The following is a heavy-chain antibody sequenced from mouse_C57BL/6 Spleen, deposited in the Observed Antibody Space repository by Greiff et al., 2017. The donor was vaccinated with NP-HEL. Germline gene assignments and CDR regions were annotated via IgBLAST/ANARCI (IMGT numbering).Heavy chain of an antibody. V-gene: IGHV6-3*01. CDR2: IRLKSDNYAT. CDR1: GFTFSNYW. J-gene: IGHJ2*01. D-gene: IGHD2-10*02. Sequence: EVKLVESGGGLVQPGGSMKLSCVASGFTFSNYWMNWVRQSPEKGLEWVAQIRLKSDNYATLYAESVKGRFTISRDDSKSSVYLQMNNLRAEDTGIYYCTDITSYFDYWGQGTTLTVSS. CDR3: TDITSYFDY.